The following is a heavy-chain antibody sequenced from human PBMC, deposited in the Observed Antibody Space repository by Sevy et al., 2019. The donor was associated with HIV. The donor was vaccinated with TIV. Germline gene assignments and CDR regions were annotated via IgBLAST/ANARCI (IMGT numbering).Heavy chain of an antibody. CDR2: ISYDGSQK. J-gene: IGHJ4*02. V-gene: IGHV3-30*18. CDR3: AKEGMASGPRLLWFAELLYHFDF. CDR1: GFTFSSHG. D-gene: IGHD3-10*01. Sequence: GGSLRLSCAASGFTFSSHGMHWVRQAPDKGLEWVAIISYDGSQKYYADSIKDRFTISRDNSKNRLYLQMNSLRPEDTAIYYCAKEGMASGPRLLWFAELLYHFDFWGQRTLVTVSS.